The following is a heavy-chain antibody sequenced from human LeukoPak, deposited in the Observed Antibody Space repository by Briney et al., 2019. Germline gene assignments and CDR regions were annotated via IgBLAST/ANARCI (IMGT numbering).Heavy chain of an antibody. J-gene: IGHJ4*02. Sequence: GGSLRLSYAASGFTFSSYAMHWVRQAPGKGLEWVAVISYDGSNKYYADSVKGRFTISRDNSKNTLYLQMNSLRAEDTAVYYCARVRAVTTGGFDYWGQGTLVTVSS. V-gene: IGHV3-30-3*01. CDR1: GFTFSSYA. D-gene: IGHD4-17*01. CDR3: ARVRAVTTGGFDY. CDR2: ISYDGSNK.